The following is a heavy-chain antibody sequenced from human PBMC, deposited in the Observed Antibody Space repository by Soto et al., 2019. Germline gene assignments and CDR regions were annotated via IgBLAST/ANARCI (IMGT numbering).Heavy chain of an antibody. CDR2: IIPIFGTA. J-gene: IGHJ6*02. D-gene: IGHD3-22*01. CDR3: ARTKYYYDSSGYYSSYYYYGMDV. V-gene: IGHV1-69*13. CDR1: GGTFSSYA. Sequence: RASVKVSCKASGGTFSSYAISWVRQAPGQGLEWMGGIIPIFGTANYAQKFQGRVTITADESTSTAYMELSSLRSEDTAVYYCARTKYYYDSSGYYSSYYYYGMDVWGQGTTVTVSS.